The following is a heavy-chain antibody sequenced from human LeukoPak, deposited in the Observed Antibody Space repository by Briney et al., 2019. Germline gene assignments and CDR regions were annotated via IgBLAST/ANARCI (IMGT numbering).Heavy chain of an antibody. CDR2: ISYRGST. CDR3: ARISQSSGGFYY. Sequence: SETLSLTCTVSGGSISNSGGFYWSWIRQHPGNGLAWIGFISYRGSTYYNPSLKSLVSMTVDTSRSQFSLRLTSVTDEDTAVYYCARISQSSGGFYYWGQGALVTVSS. D-gene: IGHD2-15*01. CDR1: GGSISNSGGFY. J-gene: IGHJ4*02. V-gene: IGHV4-31*01.